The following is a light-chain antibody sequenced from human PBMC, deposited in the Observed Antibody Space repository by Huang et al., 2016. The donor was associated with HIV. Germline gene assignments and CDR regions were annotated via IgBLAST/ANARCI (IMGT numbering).Light chain of an antibody. Sequence: EIVMTQSPATLSVSRGERATLSCRASQSITHSLAWYQQKSGQAPRLLIYGASTRAPGIPARFSGSGSGTAFTLTIDSLQSEDFALYYCQQYNNWPPSITFGQGTRLEI. V-gene: IGKV3-15*01. J-gene: IGKJ5*01. CDR1: QSITHS. CDR2: GAS. CDR3: QQYNNWPPSIT.